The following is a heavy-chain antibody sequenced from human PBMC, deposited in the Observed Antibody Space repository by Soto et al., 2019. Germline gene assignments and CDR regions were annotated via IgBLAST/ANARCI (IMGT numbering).Heavy chain of an antibody. J-gene: IGHJ4*02. CDR2: ISSRSSTI. V-gene: IGHV3-11*01. CDR1: GFTFSDYY. CDR3: ASGTNGAFFVY. Sequence: PGGSLRLSCAASGFTFSDYYMSWIRQAPGKGLEWVSYISSRSSTIFYADSVKGRFTISRDNVKDSLYLQMNSLRAGDTAVYYCASGTNGAFFVYWGQGILVTVSS. D-gene: IGHD2-8*01.